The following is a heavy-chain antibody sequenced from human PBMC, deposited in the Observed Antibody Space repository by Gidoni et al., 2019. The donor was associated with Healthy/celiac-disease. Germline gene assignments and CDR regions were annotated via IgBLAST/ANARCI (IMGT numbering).Heavy chain of an antibody. CDR1: GLTFSSYA. CDR2: ISSNGGST. D-gene: IGHD2-2*02. Sequence: EVQLVESGGGLVQPGGSLRLSCSASGLTFSSYAMHWVRQAPGKGLEYVSAISSNGGSTYYADSVKGRFTISRDNSKNTLYLQMSSLRAEDTAVYYCAKHAVVVPAAIYYYYGMDVWGQGTTVTVSS. J-gene: IGHJ6*02. V-gene: IGHV3-64D*06. CDR3: AKHAVVVPAAIYYYYGMDV.